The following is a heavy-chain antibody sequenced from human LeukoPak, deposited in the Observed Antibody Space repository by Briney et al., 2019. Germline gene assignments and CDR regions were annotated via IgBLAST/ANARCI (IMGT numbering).Heavy chain of an antibody. Sequence: GGSLRLSCTASGFTFSRYSLNWIRQAPGKGLEWVSYISISGSKVSYADSVRGRFTVSRDDAKNSMHLQMNSLRDEDTAVYYCARAQPYGDYLYYCYGMDVWGQGTTVTVSS. V-gene: IGHV3-48*02. CDR2: ISISGSKV. CDR3: ARAQPYGDYLYYCYGMDV. J-gene: IGHJ6*02. CDR1: GFTFSRYS. D-gene: IGHD4-17*01.